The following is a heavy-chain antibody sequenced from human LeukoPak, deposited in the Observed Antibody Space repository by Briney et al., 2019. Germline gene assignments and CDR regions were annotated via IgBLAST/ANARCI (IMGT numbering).Heavy chain of an antibody. J-gene: IGHJ4*02. CDR2: IYDIGST. Sequence: PSDTLSLTCTVSGDSISSHHWIWIRQPPGKGLEWIGYIYDIGSTNYNPSLMSRVTISVDTSKNQFSLTLRYLTAADTAVYYCARGSGWLPDYWGQGTLVSVSS. CDR1: GDSISSHH. V-gene: IGHV4-59*11. D-gene: IGHD6-19*01. CDR3: ARGSGWLPDY.